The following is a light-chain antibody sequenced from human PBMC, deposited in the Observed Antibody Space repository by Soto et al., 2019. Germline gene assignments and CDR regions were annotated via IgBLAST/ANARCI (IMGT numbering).Light chain of an antibody. Sequence: DIQMTQSPSSLSASVVDRFTITFRASHIISSYLNWYQQKPGKAPKVLIYDASSLQSGVPSRFSGSGSGTDFTLTISRLEPEDFAVYYCQQYTDWPLTFGQGTKVDI. CDR3: QQYTDWPLT. CDR2: DAS. J-gene: IGKJ1*01. CDR1: HIISSY. V-gene: IGKV1-39*01.